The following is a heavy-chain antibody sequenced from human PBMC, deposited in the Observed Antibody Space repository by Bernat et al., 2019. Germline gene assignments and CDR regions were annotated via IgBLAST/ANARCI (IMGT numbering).Heavy chain of an antibody. V-gene: IGHV3-33*01. D-gene: IGHD2-15*01. CDR3: SRGFRGKGSALDY. CDR2: IWYDGSNK. J-gene: IGHJ4*02. Sequence: QVQLVESGGGVVQPGRSLRLSCAASGFTFSSYGMHWVRQAPGKGLEWVAVIWYDGSNKNYADSGKGQFTISRDKTKITLDLQGNSLRDEETAGYYWSRGFRGKGSALDYGGQGTLVTVSS. CDR1: GFTFSSYG.